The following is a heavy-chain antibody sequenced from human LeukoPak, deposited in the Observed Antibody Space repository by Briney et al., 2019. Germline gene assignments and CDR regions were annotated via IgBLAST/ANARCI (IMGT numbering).Heavy chain of an antibody. D-gene: IGHD6-13*01. CDR1: GYSFTTYG. Sequence: ASVKVSCKASGYSFTTYGFSWMRQAPGQGLEWMGIIAYNGNTYYAENLQGRVTMTTDSSTNTAYMELRNLRSDDTAVYYCARYSSGWYLYIYWGQGTLVTVSS. V-gene: IGHV1-18*01. CDR2: IIAYNGNT. CDR3: ARYSSGWYLYIY. J-gene: IGHJ4*02.